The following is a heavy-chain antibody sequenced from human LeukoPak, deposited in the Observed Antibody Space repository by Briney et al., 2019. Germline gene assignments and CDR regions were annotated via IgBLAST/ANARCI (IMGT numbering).Heavy chain of an antibody. CDR1: GFTFSNYA. CDR3: AKLISTVDY. D-gene: IGHD2-21*01. CDR2: ISGSGGST. V-gene: IGHV3-23*01. Sequence: TGGSLRLSCAASGFTFSNYAMSWVRQAPGKGLEWVSVISGSGGSTYFADSVKGRFTISRDNSRDTLYLQMNSLRAEDTAIYYCAKLISTVDYWGRGTLVTVSS. J-gene: IGHJ4*02.